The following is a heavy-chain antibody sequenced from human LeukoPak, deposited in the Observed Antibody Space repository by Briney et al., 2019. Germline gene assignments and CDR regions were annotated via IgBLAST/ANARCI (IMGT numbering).Heavy chain of an antibody. CDR1: GGSISSYY. CDR3: ARGNDYYYYGMDV. J-gene: IGHJ6*02. V-gene: IGHV4-59*12. CDR2: IYYSGST. D-gene: IGHD1-1*01. Sequence: SETLSLTCTVSGGSISSYYWSWLRQPPGKGLEWIGYIYYSGSTNYNPSLKSRVTISVDTSKNQFSLKLSSVTAADTAVYYFARGNDYYYYGMDVWGQGTTVTVSS.